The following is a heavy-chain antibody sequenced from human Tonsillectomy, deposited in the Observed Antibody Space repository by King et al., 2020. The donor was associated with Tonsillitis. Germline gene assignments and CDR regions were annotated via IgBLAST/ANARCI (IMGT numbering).Heavy chain of an antibody. Sequence: VQLVESGGGLVQPGGSLRLSCAASGFTFSTYSMNWVRQAPGKGLEWISYISSANTSMYYSDSVKGRFTISRDNAKNSLYLQMNSLRAEDTAMYYCARDRMTTVVMVDYWGQGTLVTVSS. CDR2: ISSANTSM. J-gene: IGHJ4*02. D-gene: IGHD4-23*01. V-gene: IGHV3-48*01. CDR3: ARDRMTTVVMVDY. CDR1: GFTFSTYS.